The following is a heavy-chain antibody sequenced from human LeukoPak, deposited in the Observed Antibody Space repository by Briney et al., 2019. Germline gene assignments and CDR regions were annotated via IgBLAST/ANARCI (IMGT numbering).Heavy chain of an antibody. CDR1: GGSISSYY. CDR3: ARVGYSSSWSQNNWFVP. V-gene: IGHV4-4*07. J-gene: IGHJ5*02. CDR2: IYTSGST. D-gene: IGHD6-13*01. Sequence: SETLSLTCTVSGGSISSYYWSWIRQPAGKGLEWIGRIYTSGSTNYNPSLKSRVTMSVDTSKNQFSLKLSSVTAADTAVYYCARVGYSSSWSQNNWFVPWGQGTLVTVSS.